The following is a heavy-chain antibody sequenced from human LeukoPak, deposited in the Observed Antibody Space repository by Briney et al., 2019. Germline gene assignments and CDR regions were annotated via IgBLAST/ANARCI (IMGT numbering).Heavy chain of an antibody. CDR1: GGTFSSYA. Sequence: SVKVSCKASGGTFSSYAISWVRQAPGQGLEWMGGIIPIFGTANYAQKFQGRVTITADESTSTAYMELSSLRSEDTAVYYCARDFDGSGSYYNGAFDIWGQGTMVTVSS. V-gene: IGHV1-69*13. D-gene: IGHD3-10*01. CDR3: ARDFDGSGSYYNGAFDI. CDR2: IIPIFGTA. J-gene: IGHJ3*02.